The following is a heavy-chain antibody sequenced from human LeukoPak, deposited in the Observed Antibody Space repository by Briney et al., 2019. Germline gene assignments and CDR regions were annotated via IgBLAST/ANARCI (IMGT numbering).Heavy chain of an antibody. J-gene: IGHJ4*02. Sequence: GGSLRLSCTTSGFNFANEALSWFRQAPGKGLEWVGFIRRKASGGAIEYAASGKGRFTISRDESNGIAYLQMNSLKTEDTAVYYCSRAQSGSGLGYWGQGTLVTVSS. CDR2: IRRKASGGAI. D-gene: IGHD1-26*01. CDR3: SRAQSGSGLGY. CDR1: GFNFANEA. V-gene: IGHV3-49*03.